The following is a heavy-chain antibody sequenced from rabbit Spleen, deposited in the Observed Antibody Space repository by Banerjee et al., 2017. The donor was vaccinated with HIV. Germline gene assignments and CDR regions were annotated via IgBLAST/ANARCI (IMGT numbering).Heavy chain of an antibody. Sequence: QSLEESGGGLVQPEGSLALTCKASGFSFSSSDYICWVRQAPGKGLEWISCIWSTSGLIYYATWAKGRFTVSKTSSTTVTLQMTSLTAADTATYFCARDLVAVIGWNFNLWGPGTLVTVS. D-gene: IGHD2-1*01. V-gene: IGHV1S40*01. CDR1: GFSFSSSDY. J-gene: IGHJ4*01. CDR2: IWSTSGLI. CDR3: ARDLVAVIGWNFNL.